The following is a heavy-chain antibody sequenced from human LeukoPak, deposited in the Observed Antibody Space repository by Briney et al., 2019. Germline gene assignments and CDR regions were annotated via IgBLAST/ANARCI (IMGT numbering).Heavy chain of an antibody. CDR1: GFTFSNAW. J-gene: IGHJ4*02. D-gene: IGHD3-22*01. Sequence: GGSLRLSCAASGFTFSNAWMTWVRQAPGKGLEWVGRIKSKADAGTTDYAAPVKGRFTISRDDSKNTLYLQMNSLKTEDTAVYYCATDGGSTGYYGRCDYWRQGTLVSVSS. V-gene: IGHV3-15*01. CDR3: ATDGGSTGYYGRCDY. CDR2: IKSKADAGTT.